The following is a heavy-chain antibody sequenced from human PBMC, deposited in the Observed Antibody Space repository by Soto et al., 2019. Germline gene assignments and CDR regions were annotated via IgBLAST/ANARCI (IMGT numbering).Heavy chain of an antibody. Sequence: QLHLVQSGAVVKKPGASVTVSCSASGYPVTAYYMHWVRQAPGRGLEWMGGINPATGAAKYPQTFQGRVTMARDRSTSTVFMELSGLTSEDTAVFYWARGGGVGVAGSAAFDMWGQGTLVTVSS. V-gene: IGHV1-2*02. D-gene: IGHD3-3*01. CDR1: GYPVTAYY. CDR3: ARGGGVGVAGSAAFDM. CDR2: INPATGAA. J-gene: IGHJ3*02.